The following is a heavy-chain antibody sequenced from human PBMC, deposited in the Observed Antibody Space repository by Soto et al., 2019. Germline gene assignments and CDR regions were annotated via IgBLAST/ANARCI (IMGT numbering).Heavy chain of an antibody. V-gene: IGHV4-4*02. CDR2: TSHSGNT. J-gene: IGHJ4*02. D-gene: IGHD2-8*01. CDR3: ARNGGRFFDY. CDR1: GGSISXSSXX. Sequence: SETXSLXXTVSGGSISXSSXXWXXVRQPPDKGLEWIGETSHSGNTKYKPSLKSRVTISVDRSKSQFSLRLTSVTAADTAVYYCARNGGRFFDYWGPGTLVTVSS.